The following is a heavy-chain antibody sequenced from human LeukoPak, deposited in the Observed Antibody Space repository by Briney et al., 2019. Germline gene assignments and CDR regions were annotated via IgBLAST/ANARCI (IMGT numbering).Heavy chain of an antibody. CDR3: ARVTTAIRGYYFDY. CDR1: GFTFSDYY. V-gene: IGHV3-11*05. Sequence: GGSLRLSCAASGFTFSDYYMSWIRQAPGKGLEWVSYISSSSSYTNYADSVKGRFTISRDNAKNSLYLQMNSLRAEDTAVYYCARVTTAIRGYYFDYWGQGTLVTVSS. D-gene: IGHD4-17*01. CDR2: ISSSSSYT. J-gene: IGHJ4*02.